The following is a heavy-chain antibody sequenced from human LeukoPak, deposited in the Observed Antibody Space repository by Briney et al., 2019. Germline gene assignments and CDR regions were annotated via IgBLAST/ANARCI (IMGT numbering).Heavy chain of an antibody. CDR1: GYTFTSYG. CDR2: ISAYNGNT. J-gene: IGHJ3*02. V-gene: IGHV1-18*01. CDR3: ARFDYGSGSYPYAFDI. Sequence: ASVKVSCKASGYTFTSYGISWVRQAPGQGLEWMGWISAYNGNTNYAQKLQGRVTMTTDTSTSTAYMELRSLRSDDTAVYYCARFDYGSGSYPYAFDIWGQGTMVTVSS. D-gene: IGHD3-10*01.